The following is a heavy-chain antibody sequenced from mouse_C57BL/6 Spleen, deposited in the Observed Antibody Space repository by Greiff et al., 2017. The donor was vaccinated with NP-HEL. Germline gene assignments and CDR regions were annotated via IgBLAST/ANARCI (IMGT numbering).Heavy chain of an antibody. J-gene: IGHJ2*01. D-gene: IGHD1-1*01. Sequence: EVKLMESGGDLVKPGGSLKLSCAASGFTFSSYGMSWVRQTPDKRLEWVATISSGGSYTYYPDSVQGRVTISRDNAKNTLYLQMSSLKSEDTAMYYRARHTGRYYFDYWGQGTTLTVSS. CDR1: GFTFSSYG. CDR3: ARHTGRYYFDY. V-gene: IGHV5-6*01. CDR2: ISSGGSYT.